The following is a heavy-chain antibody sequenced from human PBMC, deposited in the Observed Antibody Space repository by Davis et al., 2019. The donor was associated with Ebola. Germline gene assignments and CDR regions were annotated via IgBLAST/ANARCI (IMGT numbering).Heavy chain of an antibody. J-gene: IGHJ4*02. CDR3: ARADGYAIYYFDY. CDR1: GYTFTGYY. V-gene: IGHV1-2*06. D-gene: IGHD5-24*01. CDR2: INPNSGGT. Sequence: AASVKVSCKASGYTFTGYYMHWVRQAPGQGLEWMGRINPNSGGTNYAQKFQGRATMTRDTSISTVYMELSRLRSDDTAVYYCARADGYAIYYFDYWGQGTLVTVSS.